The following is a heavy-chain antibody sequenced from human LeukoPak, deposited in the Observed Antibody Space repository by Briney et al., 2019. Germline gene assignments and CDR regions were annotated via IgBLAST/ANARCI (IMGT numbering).Heavy chain of an antibody. Sequence: ASVKVSCKASGYTFTSYGISCVRQAPGQGLEWMGWISAYNGNTNYAQKLQGRVTMTTDTSTSTAYIELRSLRSDDTAVYYCARRNPVGGIGYFDYWGQGTLVTVSS. CDR1: GYTFTSYG. V-gene: IGHV1-18*01. CDR2: ISAYNGNT. D-gene: IGHD3-16*01. CDR3: ARRNPVGGIGYFDY. J-gene: IGHJ4*02.